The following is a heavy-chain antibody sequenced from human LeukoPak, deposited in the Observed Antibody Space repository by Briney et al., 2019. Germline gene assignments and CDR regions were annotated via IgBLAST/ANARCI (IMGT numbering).Heavy chain of an antibody. CDR3: TTDLTANPDY. CDR1: GFTVSSNY. V-gene: IGHV3-53*01. Sequence: GGSLRLSCAASGFTVSSNYMSWVRQAPGKGLEWVSVIYSGGSTYYADSVKGRFTISRDNSKNTLYLQMNNLRAEDTAVYYCTTDLTANPDYWGQGTLVTVSS. CDR2: IYSGGST. D-gene: IGHD1-14*01. J-gene: IGHJ4*02.